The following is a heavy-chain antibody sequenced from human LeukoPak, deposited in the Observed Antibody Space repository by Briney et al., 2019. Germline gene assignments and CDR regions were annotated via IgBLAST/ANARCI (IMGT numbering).Heavy chain of an antibody. J-gene: IGHJ3*02. D-gene: IGHD2-2*01. CDR3: AKYCSSTSCPRGYSYGYRQDAFDI. Sequence: SETLSLTCTVSGGSISDYYRGWIRQPPGKGLEWIGYIYYSGSTNYNPSLKSRVTISVDTSKNQFSLKLSSVTAADTAVYYCAKYCSSTSCPRGYSYGYRQDAFDIWGQGTMVTVSS. CDR2: IYYSGST. CDR1: GGSISDYY. V-gene: IGHV4-59*08.